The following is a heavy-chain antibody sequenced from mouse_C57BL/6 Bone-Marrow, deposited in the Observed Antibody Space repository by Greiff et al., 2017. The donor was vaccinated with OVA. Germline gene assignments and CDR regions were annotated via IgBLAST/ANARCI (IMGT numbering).Heavy chain of an antibody. J-gene: IGHJ2*02. V-gene: IGHV1-64*01. CDR3: ARCVALDY. CDR1: GYTFTSYW. CDR2: IHPNSGST. Sequence: QVHVKQPGAELVKPGASVKLSCTASGYTFTSYWMPWVRQRPGQGLEWIGMIHPNSGSTNYNEKLKSKATLTGDKSSSTAYMQLSSLISEDSAVYYCARCVALDYWGQGTSLTVSS.